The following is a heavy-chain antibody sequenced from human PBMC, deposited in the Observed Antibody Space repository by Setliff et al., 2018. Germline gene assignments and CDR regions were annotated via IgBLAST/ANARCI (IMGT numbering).Heavy chain of an antibody. D-gene: IGHD2-2*01. J-gene: IGHJ6*03. CDR3: AREVVVVKSAINYYYYMDV. Sequence: GASVKVSCKASGYTFISYGISWVRRAPGQGLEWIGWISPYNGDTKLAQKLQGRVTMTTDTSTSTGYMELRSLISDDTAVFYCAREVVVVKSAINYYYYMDVWGKGTTVTVSS. CDR1: GYTFISYG. CDR2: ISPYNGDT. V-gene: IGHV1-18*01.